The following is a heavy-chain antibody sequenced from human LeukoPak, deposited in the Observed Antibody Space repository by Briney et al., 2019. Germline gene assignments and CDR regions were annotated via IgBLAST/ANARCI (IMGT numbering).Heavy chain of an antibody. V-gene: IGHV3-7*01. CDR1: GFTFSSYW. CDR2: IKQGGSKK. CDR3: ATGARPYDY. D-gene: IGHD6-6*01. Sequence: PGGSLRLSCAASGFTFSSYWMSWVRQAPGKGLEWVANIKQGGSKKYYVDSVKGRFTISRDNSKNSLYLQMTSLRAEDTAVYYCATGARPYDYWGQGTLVTVSS. J-gene: IGHJ4*02.